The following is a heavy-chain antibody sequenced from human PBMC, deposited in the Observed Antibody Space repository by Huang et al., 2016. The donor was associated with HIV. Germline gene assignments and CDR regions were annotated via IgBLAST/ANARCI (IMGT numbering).Heavy chain of an antibody. CDR2: LSSTGSDK. Sequence: EMHLMESGGGLVQPGGSLRLSCAASGFTFSSYSMNWVRQIQGKGLEWVSYLSSTGSDKWYADSIKDRFTIARDNAKNALYLQINSLGADDTGVYFCARGYGSFDFWGQGTLVTVSS. CDR3: ARGYGSFDF. V-gene: IGHV3-48*01. D-gene: IGHD5-18*01. CDR1: GFTFSSYS. J-gene: IGHJ4*02.